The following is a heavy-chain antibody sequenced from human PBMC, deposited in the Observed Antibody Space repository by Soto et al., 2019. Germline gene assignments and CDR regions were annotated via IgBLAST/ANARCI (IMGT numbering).Heavy chain of an antibody. Sequence: QVQLQESGPGLVKPSETLSLTCTVSGGSISSYYWSWIRQPPGKGLEWIGYIYYSGSTNYNPSLKGLVTLSVDTSKNQFSLKLSSVPAADTAVYYCARRYGGAFDIWGQGTMVTVSS. CDR2: IYYSGST. D-gene: IGHD3-10*01. J-gene: IGHJ3*02. CDR1: GGSISSYY. CDR3: ARRYGGAFDI. V-gene: IGHV4-59*08.